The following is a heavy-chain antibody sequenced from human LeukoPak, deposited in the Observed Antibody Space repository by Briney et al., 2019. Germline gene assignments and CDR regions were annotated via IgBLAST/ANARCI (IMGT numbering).Heavy chain of an antibody. J-gene: IGHJ3*02. CDR3: ARDSFSSWYARGSYDAFDI. CDR2: IHYSGST. V-gene: IGHV4-59*01. D-gene: IGHD6-13*01. CDR1: GGSISSYY. Sequence: SETLSLTCTVSGGSISSYYWSWIRQPPGKGLEWIGYIHYSGSTNYNPSLKSRVTISVDTSKNQFSLKLSSVTAADTAVYYCARDSFSSWYARGSYDAFDIWGQGTMVTVSS.